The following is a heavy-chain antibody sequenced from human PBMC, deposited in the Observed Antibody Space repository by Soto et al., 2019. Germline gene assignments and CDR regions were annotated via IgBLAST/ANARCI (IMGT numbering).Heavy chain of an antibody. Sequence: QVQLQESGPGLVKPSETLSLTCTVSGGSISSYYWSWIRQPPGKGLEWIGYIYYSGSTNYNPSLKSRVTISVDTSKNQFSLKLSSVTAADTAVYYCARVSCDYPRRDPWFDPWGQGTLVTVSS. D-gene: IGHD4-17*01. V-gene: IGHV4-59*01. CDR2: IYYSGST. J-gene: IGHJ5*02. CDR3: ARVSCDYPRRDPWFDP. CDR1: GGSISSYY.